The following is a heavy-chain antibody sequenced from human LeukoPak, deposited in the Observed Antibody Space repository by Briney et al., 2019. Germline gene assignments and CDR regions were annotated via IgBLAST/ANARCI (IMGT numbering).Heavy chain of an antibody. CDR2: IKQDGSEK. CDR3: ARVGTSYLYYYYYYMDV. Sequence: GGSLRLSCAASGFTFSSYWMSWVRQAPGKGLEWVANIKQDGSEKYYVDSVKGRFTISRDNAKNSLYLQMNSLRDEDTAVYYCARVGTSYLYYYYYYMDVWGKGTTVTVSS. D-gene: IGHD2-2*01. J-gene: IGHJ6*03. CDR1: GFTFSSYW. V-gene: IGHV3-7*01.